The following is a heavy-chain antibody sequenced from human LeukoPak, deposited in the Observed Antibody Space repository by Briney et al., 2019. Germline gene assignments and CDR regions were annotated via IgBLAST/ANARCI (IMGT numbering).Heavy chain of an antibody. V-gene: IGHV1-18*01. J-gene: IGHJ4*02. CDR2: INAYNGNT. Sequence: ASVKVSCKASGYTFTSYGISWVRQAPGQGLEWMGWINAYNGNTNYAQKLQGRVTMTTGTSTTTAYMELRSLRSEDTAVYYCARGGDDSSGYCPDYWGQGTLVTVSS. CDR3: ARGGDDSSGYCPDY. D-gene: IGHD3-22*01. CDR1: GYTFTSYG.